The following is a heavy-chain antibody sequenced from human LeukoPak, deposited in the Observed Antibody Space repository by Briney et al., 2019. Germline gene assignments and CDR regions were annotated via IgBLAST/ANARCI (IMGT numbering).Heavy chain of an antibody. CDR2: IIPIFGTA. V-gene: IGHV1-69*01. Sequence: SVKVSCEASGGTFSSYAISWVRQAPGQGLEWMGGIIPIFGTANYAQKFQGRVTITADESTSTAYMELSSLRSEDTAVYYCARAIRSDYYYYGMDVWGQGTTVTVSS. CDR3: ARAIRSDYYYYGMDV. D-gene: IGHD4-17*01. J-gene: IGHJ6*02. CDR1: GGTFSSYA.